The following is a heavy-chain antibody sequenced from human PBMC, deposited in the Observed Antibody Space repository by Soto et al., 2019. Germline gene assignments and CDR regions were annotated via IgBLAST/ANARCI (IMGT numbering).Heavy chain of an antibody. V-gene: IGHV3-23*01. CDR2: ISGSGGST. D-gene: IGHD3-3*01. Sequence: GGSLRLSCAASGFTFSSYAMSWVRQAPGKGLEWVSAISGSGGSTYYADSVKGRFTISRDNSKNTLYLQMNSLRAEDTAVYYCARQSVFRFLEWPNWSDPWGRGTLVTVSS. CDR1: GFTFSSYA. J-gene: IGHJ5*02. CDR3: ARQSVFRFLEWPNWSDP.